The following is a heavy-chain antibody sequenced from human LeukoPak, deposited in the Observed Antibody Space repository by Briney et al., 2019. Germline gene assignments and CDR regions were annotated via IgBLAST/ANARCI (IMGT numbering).Heavy chain of an antibody. Sequence: SVKVSCKASGGTFSSYAISWVRQAPGQGLEWMGGIIPIFGTANYAQKFQGRVTITADESTITAYMELSSLRSEDTAVYYCARSYYDSSGLNWFDPWGQGTLVTVSS. CDR1: GGTFSSYA. J-gene: IGHJ5*02. V-gene: IGHV1-69*01. CDR3: ARSYYDSSGLNWFDP. CDR2: IIPIFGTA. D-gene: IGHD3-22*01.